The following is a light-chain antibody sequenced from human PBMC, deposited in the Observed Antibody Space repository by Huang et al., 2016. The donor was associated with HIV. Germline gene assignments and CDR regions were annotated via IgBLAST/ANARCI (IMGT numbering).Light chain of an antibody. V-gene: IGKV3-15*01. CDR2: DAS. CDR1: QSVSTN. CDR3: QHYNNWPQT. J-gene: IGKJ1*01. Sequence: EIVMTQSPATLSVSPGKRATLSCRASQSVSTNLAWYQQKPGQAPRLLIYDASTRAIGIPARFSGSGSGTEFTLTISSLQSEDFVVYYCQHYNNWPQTFGLGTKVEIK.